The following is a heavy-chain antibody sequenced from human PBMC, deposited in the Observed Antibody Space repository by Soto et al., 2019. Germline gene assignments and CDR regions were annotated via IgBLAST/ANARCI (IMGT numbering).Heavy chain of an antibody. CDR1: GGTFSSYT. CDR3: AIHGSSVAMATTVDY. Sequence: QVQLVQSGAEVKKPGSSVKVSCKASGGTFSSYTISWVRQAPGQGLEWMGRIIPILGIANYAQKFQGRVTITADKSTSTAYMELSSLRSEDTAVYYCAIHGSSVAMATTVDYWGQGTLVTVSS. D-gene: IGHD1-1*01. J-gene: IGHJ4*02. CDR2: IIPILGIA. V-gene: IGHV1-69*02.